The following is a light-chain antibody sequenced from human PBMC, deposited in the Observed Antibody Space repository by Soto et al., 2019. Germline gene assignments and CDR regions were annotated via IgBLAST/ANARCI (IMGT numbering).Light chain of an antibody. CDR2: EVT. CDR3: SSYAGSNNFV. J-gene: IGLJ1*01. V-gene: IGLV2-8*01. Sequence: QSALTQPRSVSGSPGQSVTISCTGTSIDVGDSDFVSWYQQHPGKAPKLVIYEVTKRPSGVPDRVSASKSGNTASLTVSGLRAEDEADYYCSSYAGSNNFVFGSGTKVTVL. CDR1: SIDVGDSDF.